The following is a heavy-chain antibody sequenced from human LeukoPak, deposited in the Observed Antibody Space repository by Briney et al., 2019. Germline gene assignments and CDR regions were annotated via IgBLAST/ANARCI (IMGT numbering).Heavy chain of an antibody. CDR1: GFNVSSMY. V-gene: IGHV3-53*01. CDR2: IYIDGNT. CDR3: ARDRYCSGGSCSYYFDY. Sequence: PGGSLRLSCAASGFNVSSMYMTWVRQAPGKGLEWVSVIYIDGNTYYADSVKGRFTISRDNSKNTLYLQMNSLRAEDTAVYYCARDRYCSGGSCSYYFDYWGQGTLVTVSS. J-gene: IGHJ4*02. D-gene: IGHD2-15*01.